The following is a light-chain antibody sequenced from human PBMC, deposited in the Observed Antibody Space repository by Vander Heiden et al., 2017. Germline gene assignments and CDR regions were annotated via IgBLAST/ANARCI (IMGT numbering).Light chain of an antibody. CDR3: LVGDRSSGHVV. Sequence: YVLTQPPSVSVAPGPTARITCGGNNIGSKSLTWYRQKPGQAPVLVVFDGSDRPSGIPHRFSGSTSGNTATLTTSRVEAGDEAEYYCLVGDRSSGHVVFGGGTKVTVL. J-gene: IGLJ3*02. V-gene: IGLV3-21*02. CDR1: NIGSKS. CDR2: DGS.